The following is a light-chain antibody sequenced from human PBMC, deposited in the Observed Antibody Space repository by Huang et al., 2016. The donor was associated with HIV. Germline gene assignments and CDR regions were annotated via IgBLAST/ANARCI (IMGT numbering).Light chain of an antibody. CDR1: QDISTY. V-gene: IGKV1-33*01. Sequence: DIQMTQSPSSLSASVGDRVTITCQASQDISTYLNWYQQKPGNAHKGLIYAASNLETWVPSRFSGSGSGTDFTFTISSLQPGDIATYYCQQYDNLPWTFGQGTKVEIK. CDR2: AAS. J-gene: IGKJ1*01. CDR3: QQYDNLPWT.